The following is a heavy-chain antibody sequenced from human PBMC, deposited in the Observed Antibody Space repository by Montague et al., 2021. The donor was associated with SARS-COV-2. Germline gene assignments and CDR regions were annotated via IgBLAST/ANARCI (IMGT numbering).Heavy chain of an antibody. CDR3: ARTNYDFWRGHQRGGAFDI. V-gene: IGHV4-39*01. CDR2: LFYSVNT. D-gene: IGHD3-3*01. J-gene: IGHJ3*02. Sequence: SETLSLTCTVSGGSITSSDYYWGWIRQPPGKGLEWIGSLFYSVNTYYNPSLKSRVTISVDPSENQFSLKLSSVTAADTAVYYCARTNYDFWRGHQRGGAFDIWGQGTMVTVSS. CDR1: GGSITSSDYY.